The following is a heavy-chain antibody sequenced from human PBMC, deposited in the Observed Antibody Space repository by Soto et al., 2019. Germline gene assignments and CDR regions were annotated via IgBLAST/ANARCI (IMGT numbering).Heavy chain of an antibody. V-gene: IGHV4-34*01. Sequence: SETLSLTCAVYGGSFSGYYWSWIRQPPGKGLEWIGEINHSGSTNYNPSLKSRVTISVDTSKNQFSLKLSSVTAADTAVYYCARGAPVAWATPSGDFDYWGQGTLVTVSS. CDR1: GGSFSGYY. CDR3: ARGAPVAWATPSGDFDY. J-gene: IGHJ4*02. D-gene: IGHD3-3*01. CDR2: INHSGST.